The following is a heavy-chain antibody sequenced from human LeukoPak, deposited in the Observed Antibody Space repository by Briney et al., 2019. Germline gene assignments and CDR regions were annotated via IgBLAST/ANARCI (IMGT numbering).Heavy chain of an antibody. J-gene: IGHJ6*02. CDR1: VLTVSGNY. CDR2: TYSGGST. V-gene: IGHV3-66*01. Sequence: GGSLRLSCAASVLTVSGNYMSWVRHSREKGREWFSGTYSGGSTYYADSVKGRFTISRDNSKNTLYLQMNSLRAEDTAVYYCATIDGYSYGSPYYYYGMDVWGQGTTVTVSS. D-gene: IGHD5-18*01. CDR3: ATIDGYSYGSPYYYYGMDV.